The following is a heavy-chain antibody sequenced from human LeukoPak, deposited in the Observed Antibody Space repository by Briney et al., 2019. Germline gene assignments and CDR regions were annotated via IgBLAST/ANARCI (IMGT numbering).Heavy chain of an antibody. V-gene: IGHV4-59*12. CDR3: ARRLTQYDCFDP. J-gene: IGHJ5*02. CDR2: IYYSGST. CDR1: GVSISSYY. D-gene: IGHD2-2*01. Sequence: SETLSLTCTVSGVSISSYYWSWIRQPPGKGLEWIGYIYYSGSTNYNPSLKSRVTISVDTSKNQFSLKLSSVTPEDTAVYYCARRLTQYDCFDPWGQGILVTVSS.